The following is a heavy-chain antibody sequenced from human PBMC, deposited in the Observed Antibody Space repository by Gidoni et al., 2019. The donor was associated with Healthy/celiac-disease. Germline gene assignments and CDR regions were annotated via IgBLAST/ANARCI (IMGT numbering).Heavy chain of an antibody. J-gene: IGHJ6*02. D-gene: IGHD6-6*01. CDR1: GFTFSSYS. Sequence: EVQLVESGGGLVTPGGSLRLSCAASGFTFSSYSMTWVRQAPGKGLEWVSSISSSSSYIYYADSVKGRFTISRDNAKNSLYLQMNSLRAEDTAVYYCARASIAARPYSYYYYGMDVWGQGTTVTVSS. V-gene: IGHV3-21*01. CDR3: ARASIAARPYSYYYYGMDV. CDR2: ISSSSSYI.